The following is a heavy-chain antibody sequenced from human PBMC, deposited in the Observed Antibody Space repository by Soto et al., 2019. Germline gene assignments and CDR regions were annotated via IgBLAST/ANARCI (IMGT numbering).Heavy chain of an antibody. D-gene: IGHD3-22*01. Sequence: GSLRLSCAASGFTFSGSAMHWVRQASGKGLEWVGRIRSKANSYATAYAASVKGRFTISRDDSKNTAYLQMNSLKTEDTAVYYCVRATYFSDSSGYTRCFDYWGQGTLVTVSS. CDR2: IRSKANSYAT. CDR3: VRATYFSDSSGYTRCFDY. J-gene: IGHJ4*02. V-gene: IGHV3-73*01. CDR1: GFTFSGSA.